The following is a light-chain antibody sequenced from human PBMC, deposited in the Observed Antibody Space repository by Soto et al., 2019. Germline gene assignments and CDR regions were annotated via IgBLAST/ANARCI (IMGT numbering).Light chain of an antibody. J-gene: IGKJ1*01. CDR2: KAS. CDR1: QSISSW. Sequence: DIQMTQSPSTLSSSVGDRVTITCRASQSISSWLAWYQQKPGKAPKLLIYKASSLESGVPSRFSGSGSGTEFTITISSLQADDFATYYWQQYNSYWTFGQGTKVEIK. V-gene: IGKV1-5*03. CDR3: QQYNSYWT.